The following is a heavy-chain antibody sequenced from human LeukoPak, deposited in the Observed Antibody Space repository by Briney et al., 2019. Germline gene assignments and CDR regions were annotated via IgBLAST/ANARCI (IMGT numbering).Heavy chain of an antibody. V-gene: IGHV4-4*07. D-gene: IGHD6-19*01. Sequence: SETLSLTCTVSGGSISSYYWSWIRQPAGKGLEWIGRIYTSGSTNDNPSLKSRVTMSVDTSKNQFSLKLSSVTAADTAVYYCARVLEQWLVSYYYYMDVWGKGTTVTVSS. J-gene: IGHJ6*03. CDR2: IYTSGST. CDR1: GGSISSYY. CDR3: ARVLEQWLVSYYYYMDV.